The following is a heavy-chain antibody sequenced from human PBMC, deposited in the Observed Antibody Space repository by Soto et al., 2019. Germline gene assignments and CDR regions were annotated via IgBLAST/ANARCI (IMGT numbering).Heavy chain of an antibody. CDR2: ISGSGDGT. CDR3: AGPGYSSQDY. V-gene: IGHV3-23*01. D-gene: IGHD5-18*01. CDR1: GFTFSSFA. J-gene: IGHJ4*02. Sequence: HPGGSLRLSCSASGFTFSSFALSWVRQAPGMGLEWVSAISGSGDGTDYADSVKGRFTISRDNSKNTLYLQMNSLRAEDTAVYYCAGPGYSSQDYWGQGALVTVSS.